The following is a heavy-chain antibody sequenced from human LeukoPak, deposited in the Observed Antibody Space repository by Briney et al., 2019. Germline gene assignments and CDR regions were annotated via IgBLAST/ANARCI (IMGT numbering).Heavy chain of an antibody. Sequence: PGGSLRLSSAASGFTFSSYGMHWVRQAPGKGLEWVAVISYDGSNKYYADSVKGRFTISRDNSKNTLYLQMNSLRAEDTAVYYCAKRGDSGYDLDYWGQGTLVTVSS. J-gene: IGHJ4*02. CDR1: GFTFSSYG. D-gene: IGHD5-12*01. CDR2: ISYDGSNK. CDR3: AKRGDSGYDLDY. V-gene: IGHV3-30*18.